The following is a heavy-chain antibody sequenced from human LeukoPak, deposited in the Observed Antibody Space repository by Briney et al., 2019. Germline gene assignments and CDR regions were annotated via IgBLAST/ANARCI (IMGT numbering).Heavy chain of an antibody. Sequence: GGSLRLSCAASGFSFSDNSMTWVRQAPGKGLEWVSSISPSSSYIFYSDSLKGRFTISRDNSKNTLYLQMNSLRAEDTAVYYCARGLHCSGGSCYDTTFDYWGQGTLVTVSS. J-gene: IGHJ4*02. CDR3: ARGLHCSGGSCYDTTFDY. CDR1: GFSFSDNS. V-gene: IGHV3-21*01. CDR2: ISPSSSYI. D-gene: IGHD2-15*01.